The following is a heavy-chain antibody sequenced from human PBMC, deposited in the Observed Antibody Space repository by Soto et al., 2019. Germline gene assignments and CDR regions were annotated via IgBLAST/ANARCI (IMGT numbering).Heavy chain of an antibody. D-gene: IGHD3-16*01. J-gene: IGHJ3*02. Sequence: LSLTCAIYGASLGGFHWTWLRQAPGKGLEWIGELIHGGSTNYNPSLKSRVSFSLDTSKNQFSLHLMSVTAADTAVYYCARSPLGYDYVRQTWREVGDSFDIWGRGTMVTVSS. CDR2: LIHGGST. CDR1: GASLGGFH. V-gene: IGHV4-34*12. CDR3: ARSPLGYDYVRQTWREVGDSFDI.